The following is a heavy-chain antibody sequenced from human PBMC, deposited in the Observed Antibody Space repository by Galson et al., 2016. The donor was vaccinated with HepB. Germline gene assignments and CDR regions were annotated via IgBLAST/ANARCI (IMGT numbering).Heavy chain of an antibody. CDR2: GNNDGSDT. J-gene: IGHJ4*02. Sequence: SLRLSCAASGFTFSTSWMHWVRQAPGEGLVWVSIGNNDGSDTRYADSVKGRFTISRDTAKNTLFLQMNSLRVEDTAVYYCAKGARGYLDYWGQGTLVTVSS. V-gene: IGHV3-74*01. CDR1: GFTFSTSW. CDR3: AKGARGYLDY.